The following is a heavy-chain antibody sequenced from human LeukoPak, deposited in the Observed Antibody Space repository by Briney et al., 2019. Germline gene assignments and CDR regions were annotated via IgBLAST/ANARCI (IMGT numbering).Heavy chain of an antibody. Sequence: SETLSLTCTVSGGSIGHFHWSCIRHPPGKGLEWIGSVYYSGRTNYTPALKSQVNIPVDTSKNQFSLKVNYVTAADTAVYYCARDDMAVADAGYRWFDPWGQGILVTVSS. D-gene: IGHD6-19*01. J-gene: IGHJ5*02. CDR2: VYYSGRT. CDR1: GGSIGHFH. V-gene: IGHV4-59*12. CDR3: ARDDMAVADAGYRWFDP.